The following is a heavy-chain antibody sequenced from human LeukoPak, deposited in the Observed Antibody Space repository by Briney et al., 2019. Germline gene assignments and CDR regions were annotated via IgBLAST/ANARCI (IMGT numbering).Heavy chain of an antibody. J-gene: IGHJ4*02. V-gene: IGHV4-59*08. CDR1: GGSISSYY. D-gene: IGHD4-17*01. CDR3: ARHASHDYGDFQLSY. CDR2: IYYSGST. Sequence: SETLSLTCTVSGGSISSYYWSWIRQPPGKGLEWIGYIYYSGSTNYNPSPKSRVTISVDTSKNQFSLKLGSVTAADTAVYYCARHASHDYGDFQLSYWGQGTLVTVSS.